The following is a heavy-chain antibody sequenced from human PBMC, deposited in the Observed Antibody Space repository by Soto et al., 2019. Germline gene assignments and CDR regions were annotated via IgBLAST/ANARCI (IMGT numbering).Heavy chain of an antibody. Sequence: QVQLVQSGAEVKRPGSSVKVSCKASGGTFSSYPISWVRQAPGQGLEWMGGTNGNLGTGNYAQKFRGRLTITADKSTTTTYMELSSLTSEYTAVYYCARRDSHGFFRYFDNGGQGTLVTVSS. CDR2: TNGNLGTG. D-gene: IGHD4-17*01. J-gene: IGHJ4*02. CDR3: ARRDSHGFFRYFDN. V-gene: IGHV1-69*06. CDR1: GGTFSSYP.